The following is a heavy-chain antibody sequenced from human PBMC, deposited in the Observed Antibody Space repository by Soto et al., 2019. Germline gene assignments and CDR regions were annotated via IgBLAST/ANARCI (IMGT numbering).Heavy chain of an antibody. D-gene: IGHD3-10*01. CDR3: ARDAPYHQGRWLNLDL. V-gene: IGHV3-7*01. CDR1: GFTFRSFW. Sequence: GGSLRLSCVASGFTFRSFWMSWVRQAPGKGLEWVASITLDGSVKYDVDSVRGRFTISRDNAKNSLYLQMNSLRAEDTALYYCARDAPYHQGRWLNLDLWGQGTLVTVSS. J-gene: IGHJ5*02. CDR2: ITLDGSVK.